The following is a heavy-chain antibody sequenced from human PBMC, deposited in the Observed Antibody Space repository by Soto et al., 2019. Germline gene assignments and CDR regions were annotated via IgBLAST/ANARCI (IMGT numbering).Heavy chain of an antibody. CDR1: GFTFGDYA. V-gene: IGHV3-49*03. Sequence: HPGGSLRLSCTASGFTFGDYAMSWFRQAPGKGLEWVGFIRSKAYGGTTEYAASVKGRFTISRDDSKSIAYLQMNSLKTEDTAVYYCTRDREIRGYDFSSSDYWGQGTLVTVPQ. CDR3: TRDREIRGYDFSSSDY. D-gene: IGHD5-12*01. J-gene: IGHJ4*02. CDR2: IRSKAYGGTT.